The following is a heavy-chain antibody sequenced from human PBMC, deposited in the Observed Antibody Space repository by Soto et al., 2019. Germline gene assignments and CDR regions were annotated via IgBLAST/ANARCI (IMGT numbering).Heavy chain of an antibody. CDR1: GGSISSGDYY. CDR2: IYYSGST. J-gene: IGHJ4*02. CDR3: ASNSYGYTFYAY. D-gene: IGHD5-18*01. V-gene: IGHV4-30-4*01. Sequence: QVQLQESGPGLVKPSQTLSLTCTVSGGSISSGDYYWSWIRQPPGKGLEWSGYIYYSGSTYYNPSLKCRVTISVDTSQNQFSLKLSSVTAADTAVYYCASNSYGYTFYAYWGQGTLVTVSS.